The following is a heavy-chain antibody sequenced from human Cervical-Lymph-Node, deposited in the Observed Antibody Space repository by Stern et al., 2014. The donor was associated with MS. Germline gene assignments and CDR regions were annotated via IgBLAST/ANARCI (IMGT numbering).Heavy chain of an antibody. J-gene: IGHJ5*02. CDR1: GYTFTSHY. V-gene: IGHV1-46*01. CDR3: AGGFVSRATWFDH. Sequence: QVQLMQSGAEVKKPGASVTVSCKASGYTFTSHYIHWVRQAPGQGLEWMGIFNPSRYSTSSAPVFEGRPTMTWDTSTSTVNMHLSSLTSEDAAVSCCAGGFVSRATWFDHWGQGTLVTVSS. CDR2: FNPSRYST. D-gene: IGHD3-10*01.